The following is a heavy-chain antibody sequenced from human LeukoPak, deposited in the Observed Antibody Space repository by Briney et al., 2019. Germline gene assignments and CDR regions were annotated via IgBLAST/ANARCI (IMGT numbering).Heavy chain of an antibody. CDR3: AKETRGSYSDY. CDR2: IWYDGSQK. J-gene: IGHJ4*02. Sequence: PGRSLRLSCAASGFTFSTYGMHWVRQAPGKGLEWVAVIWYDGSQKYYADSVKGRFTISRDNSKNTVYLQMNSLRAEDTAVYYCAKETRGSYSDYWGQGTLVTVSS. CDR1: GFTFSTYG. V-gene: IGHV3-33*06. D-gene: IGHD1-26*01.